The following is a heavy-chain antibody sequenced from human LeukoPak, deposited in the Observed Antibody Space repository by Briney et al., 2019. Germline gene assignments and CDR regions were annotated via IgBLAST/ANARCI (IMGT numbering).Heavy chain of an antibody. V-gene: IGHV4-34*01. CDR2: INHSGST. CDR1: GGSFSGYY. Sequence: PSETLSLTCAVYGGSFSGYYWSWIRQPPGKGLEWIGEINHSGSTNYNPSLKSRVTISVDTSKNQFSLKLSSVTAADTAVYYCARGTPGDYWGQGTLVIVSS. J-gene: IGHJ4*02. D-gene: IGHD3-10*01. CDR3: ARGTPGDY.